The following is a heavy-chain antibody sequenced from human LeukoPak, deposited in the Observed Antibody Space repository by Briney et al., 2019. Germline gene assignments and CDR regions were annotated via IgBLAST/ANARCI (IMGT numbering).Heavy chain of an antibody. CDR3: ATLKNDYGGNDADY. J-gene: IGHJ4*02. Sequence: PGRSLRLSCAASGFTFSSYAMHWVRQAPGKGLEWVAVISYDGSNKYYADSVKGRCTISRDNSKNTLYLQMNSLRAEDTAVYYCATLKNDYGGNDADYWGQGTLVTVSS. CDR2: ISYDGSNK. CDR1: GFTFSSYA. D-gene: IGHD4-23*01. V-gene: IGHV3-30-3*01.